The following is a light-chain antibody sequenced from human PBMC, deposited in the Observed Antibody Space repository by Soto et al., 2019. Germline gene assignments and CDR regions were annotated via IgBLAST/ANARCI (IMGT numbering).Light chain of an antibody. V-gene: IGKV3D-15*01. CDR3: QQYNNWLPIT. CDR1: QSVSSS. J-gene: IGKJ5*01. CDR2: HTS. Sequence: EIVMTQSPATPSVSPGERATLSCRASQSVSSSLAWYQQKPGQAPRLLIYHTSTRATGIPARFSGSGSGTEFTLTISSLQSEDFAVYYCQQYNNWLPITFGQGTRLEI.